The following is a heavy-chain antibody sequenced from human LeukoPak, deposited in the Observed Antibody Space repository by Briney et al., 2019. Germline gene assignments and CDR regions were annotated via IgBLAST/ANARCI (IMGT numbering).Heavy chain of an antibody. CDR1: GFTFSNYE. J-gene: IGHJ5*02. D-gene: IGHD6-13*01. V-gene: IGHV3-48*03. CDR2: ISPSGITM. CDR3: ARKGSAAGPEDWFDP. Sequence: GGSLRLSCVVSGFTFSNYEMTWVRQAPGKGLEWISYISPSGITMYYADSVRGRFTISRDGAKNSLYLQMNSLRAEDTAVYYCARKGSAAGPEDWFDPWGQGTLVTVSS.